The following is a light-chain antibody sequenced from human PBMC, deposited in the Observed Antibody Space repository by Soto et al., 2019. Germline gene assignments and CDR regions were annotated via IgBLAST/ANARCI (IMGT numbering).Light chain of an antibody. J-gene: IGKJ3*01. CDR3: QQYYSLPFT. CDR1: QSILYSSNNKNY. CDR2: WAS. V-gene: IGKV4-1*01. Sequence: DIVMTQSPDSLAVSLGERATINCKSSQSILYSSNNKNYLTWYQQKPGQPPKLLIYWASTRESGVPDRFSGSGSGTDFTLTISRLQPEDVAVYYCQQYYSLPFTFGPGTKVDI.